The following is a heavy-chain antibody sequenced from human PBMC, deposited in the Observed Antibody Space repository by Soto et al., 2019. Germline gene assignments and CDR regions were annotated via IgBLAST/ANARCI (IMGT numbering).Heavy chain of an antibody. CDR2: INHSGST. V-gene: IGHV4-34*01. J-gene: IGHJ6*02. Sequence: PPETLSLTCAVYGGSFSGYYWSWIRQPPGKGLEWIGEINHSGSTNYNPSLKSRVTISVDTSKNQFSLKLSSVTAADTAVYYCARGARSSWYENYYYYYGMDVWGQGTTVT. CDR3: ARGARSSWYENYYYYYGMDV. D-gene: IGHD6-13*01. CDR1: GGSFSGYY.